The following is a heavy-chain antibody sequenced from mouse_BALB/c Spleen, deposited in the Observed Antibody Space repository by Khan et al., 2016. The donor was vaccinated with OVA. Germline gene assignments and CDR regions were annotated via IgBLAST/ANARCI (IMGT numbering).Heavy chain of an antibody. Sequence: QVQLKQSGPGLVAPSQTLSISCTVSGFSLTSYGVHWVRQPPGKGLEWLGVIWAGGSTNYNSALMSRLSISKDNSKSKVFVKMNSQQTNDTAMDYCAGLEDIWGQGTTLTVSS. CDR1: GFSLTSYG. CDR3: AGLEDI. V-gene: IGHV2-9*02. D-gene: IGHD1-3*01. J-gene: IGHJ2*01. CDR2: IWAGGST.